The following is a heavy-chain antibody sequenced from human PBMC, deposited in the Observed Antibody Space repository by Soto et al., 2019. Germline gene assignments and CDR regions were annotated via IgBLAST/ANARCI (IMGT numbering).Heavy chain of an antibody. CDR1: GDSVTSNDYY. D-gene: IGHD3-10*01. J-gene: IGHJ4*02. CDR2: VYYSGRT. Sequence: QVQLQESGPGLVKPSETLSLPCTVSGDSVTSNDYYWTWIRQPPGKGLEWLGCVYYSGRTNYNPSPKRRVTMSVETSKNQFALKLSSVTAADTAVDFCARDTQYGSYCDFWGQGTLVTVSS. CDR3: ARDTQYGSYCDF. V-gene: IGHV4-61*08.